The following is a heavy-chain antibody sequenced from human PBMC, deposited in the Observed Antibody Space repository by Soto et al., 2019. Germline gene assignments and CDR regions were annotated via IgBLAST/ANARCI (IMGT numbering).Heavy chain of an antibody. Sequence: QVQLVESGGGVVQPGRSLRLSCAASGFTFSSYGMHWVRQAPGKGLEWVAVISYDGSNKYYADSVKGRFTISRDNSKNTLYLQMNSLRAEDKAVYYCAKEGEYSRYFDYWGQGTLVTVSS. CDR3: AKEGEYSRYFDY. D-gene: IGHD6-6*01. V-gene: IGHV3-30*18. CDR2: ISYDGSNK. CDR1: GFTFSSYG. J-gene: IGHJ4*02.